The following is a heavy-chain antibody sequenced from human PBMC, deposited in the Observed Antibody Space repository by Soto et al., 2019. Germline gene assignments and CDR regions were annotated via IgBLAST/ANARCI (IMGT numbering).Heavy chain of an antibody. J-gene: IGHJ4*02. CDR3: ARDLTGEPNY. D-gene: IGHD7-27*01. V-gene: IGHV1-2*02. Sequence: QVQLVQSGAEVKKPGASVNVSCEASGYTFTGSSIHWLRQAPGQGLEWMGDINPNSGGTIFAQKFQGRVSMTRDTSISTDYMELSRVASDDTAVYYCARDLTGEPNYWGQGTLVTVSS. CDR1: GYTFTGSS. CDR2: INPNSGGT.